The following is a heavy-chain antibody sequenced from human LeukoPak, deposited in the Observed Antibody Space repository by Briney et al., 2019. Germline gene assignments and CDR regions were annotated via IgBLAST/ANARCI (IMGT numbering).Heavy chain of an antibody. Sequence: PSETLSLTCTVSGGSISSSSYYWSWIRQPPGKGLEWIGYIYYSGSTNYNPSLKSRVTISVDTSKNQFSLKLSSVTAADTAVYYCARSDYYDSSGYFDYWGQGTLVTVSS. D-gene: IGHD3-22*01. CDR2: IYYSGST. CDR3: ARSDYYDSSGYFDY. J-gene: IGHJ4*02. V-gene: IGHV4-61*01. CDR1: GGSISSSSYY.